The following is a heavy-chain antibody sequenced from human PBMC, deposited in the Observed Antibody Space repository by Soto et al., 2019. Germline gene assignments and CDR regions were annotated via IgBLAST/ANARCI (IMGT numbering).Heavy chain of an antibody. CDR3: ARDDIVVVPAAHYYYYYGMDV. D-gene: IGHD2-2*01. CDR1: GGTFSSYA. J-gene: IGHJ6*02. V-gene: IGHV1-69*13. CDR2: IIPIFGTA. Sequence: SVKVSCKASGGTFSSYAISWVRQAPGQGLEWMGGIIPIFGTANYAQKFQGRVTITADESTSTAYMELSSLRSEDTAVYYCARDDIVVVPAAHYYYYYGMDVWGQGTTVTVSS.